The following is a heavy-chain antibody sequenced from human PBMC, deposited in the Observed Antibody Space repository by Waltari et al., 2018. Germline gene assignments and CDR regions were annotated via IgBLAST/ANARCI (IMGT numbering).Heavy chain of an antibody. CDR2: INPNSGAT. D-gene: IGHD3-9*01. V-gene: IGHV1-2*02. CDR3: ARVPIFDWLVSGFDL. CDR1: GYVFTDYY. J-gene: IGHJ5*02. Sequence: QVHLVQSGGEVQKPGASVKVSCKASGYVFTDYYIHWVRQAPGQGLEWMGWINPNSGATNYAQKLQDRVTVTRDTSSSTAYMELSSLTSGDTAVYYCARVPIFDWLVSGFDLWGQGTLVTVSS.